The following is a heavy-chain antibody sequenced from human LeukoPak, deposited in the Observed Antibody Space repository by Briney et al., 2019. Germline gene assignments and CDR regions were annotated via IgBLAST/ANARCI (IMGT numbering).Heavy chain of an antibody. Sequence: ASVKVSCKASGYTFTGYYMHWVRQAPGQGLEWMGWINPNSGGTNYAQKFQGRVTMTRDTSISTAYMELSRLRSDDTAVYYCARAGTPDLRGDYGSYFDYWGQGTLVTVSS. J-gene: IGHJ4*02. CDR3: ARAGTPDLRGDYGSYFDY. D-gene: IGHD4-17*01. CDR2: INPNSGGT. CDR1: GYTFTGYY. V-gene: IGHV1-2*02.